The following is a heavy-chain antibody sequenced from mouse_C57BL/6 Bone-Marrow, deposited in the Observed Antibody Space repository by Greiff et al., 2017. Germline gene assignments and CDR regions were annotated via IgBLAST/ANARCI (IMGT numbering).Heavy chain of an antibody. J-gene: IGHJ2*01. CDR2: ISSGSSTI. D-gene: IGHD1-1*01. Sequence: EVNVVESGGGLVKPGGSLKLSCAASGFTFSDYGMHWVRQAPEKGLEWVAYISSGSSTIYYADTVKGRFTISRDNAKNTLFLQMTSLRSEDTAMYYCARRAVVGFDYWGQGTTLTVSS. CDR3: ARRAVVGFDY. V-gene: IGHV5-17*01. CDR1: GFTFSDYG.